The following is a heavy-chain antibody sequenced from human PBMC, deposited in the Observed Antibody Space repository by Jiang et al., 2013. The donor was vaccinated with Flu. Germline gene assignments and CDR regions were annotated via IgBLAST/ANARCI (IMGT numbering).Heavy chain of an antibody. J-gene: IGHJ4*02. CDR2: ISDSGSII. CDR3: VGFGVLNL. CDR1: GFTFSDYY. V-gene: IGHV3-11*04. D-gene: IGHD3-3*01. Sequence: QLVESGGDLVQPGGSLRLSCAASGFTFSDYYMHWIRQAPGKGLEWVSYISDSGSIIRYPDSMEGRFTISRDNAKNSLHLQMNNLRVEDTAVYYCVGFGVLNLWGQGTLVTVSS.